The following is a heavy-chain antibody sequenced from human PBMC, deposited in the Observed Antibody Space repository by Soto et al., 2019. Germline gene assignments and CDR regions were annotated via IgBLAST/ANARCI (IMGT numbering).Heavy chain of an antibody. CDR1: GGTFSSYA. Sequence: ASVKVSCKASGGTFSSYAISWVRQAPGQGLEWMGGIIPIFGTANYAQKFQGRVTITADESKSTAYMELSSLRSEDTAVYYCATTSITMIVVATRYYFDYWGQGTLVTVSS. CDR2: IIPIFGTA. CDR3: ATTSITMIVVATRYYFDY. D-gene: IGHD3-22*01. J-gene: IGHJ4*02. V-gene: IGHV1-69*13.